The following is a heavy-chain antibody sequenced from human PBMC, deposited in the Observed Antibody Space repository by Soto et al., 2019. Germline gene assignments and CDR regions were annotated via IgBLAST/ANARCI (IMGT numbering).Heavy chain of an antibody. D-gene: IGHD3-22*01. V-gene: IGHV3-9*01. Sequence: SLRLSCAASGFTFDDYAMHWVRQAPGKGLEWVSGISWNSGSIGYADSVKGRFTISRDNANNSLYLQMNSLRAEDTALYYCAKALEGYDSSGYYLFDYWGQGTLVTVSS. J-gene: IGHJ4*02. CDR2: ISWNSGSI. CDR3: AKALEGYDSSGYYLFDY. CDR1: GFTFDDYA.